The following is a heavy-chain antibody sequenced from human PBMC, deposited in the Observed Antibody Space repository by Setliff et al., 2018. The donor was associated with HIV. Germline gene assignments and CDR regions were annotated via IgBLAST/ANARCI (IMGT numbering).Heavy chain of an antibody. D-gene: IGHD1-1*01. V-gene: IGHV1-18*01. CDR2: ITGYNGNT. Sequence: ASVKVSCKASGYIFTNYGISWVRQAPGQGLEWMGWITGYNGNTNYAEKFQGRVTMTIDTSTSTANLELRSLRSDDTAVYYCARVGPESLPYTWDDEADTFDIWGQGTMVTVSS. CDR1: GYIFTNYG. CDR3: ARVGPESLPYTWDDEADTFDI. J-gene: IGHJ3*02.